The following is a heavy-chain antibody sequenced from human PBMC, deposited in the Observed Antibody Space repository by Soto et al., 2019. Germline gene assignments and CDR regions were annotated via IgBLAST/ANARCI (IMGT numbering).Heavy chain of an antibody. Sequence: QVQLVQSGAEVKKPGSSVTVSCKASGGTFSSYAISWVRQAPGQGLEWMGGIIPIFGTANYAQKFQGRVTITADKSTSTDYMELSSLRSEETAVYYCAREWNNEVVWGQGTLVTVSS. CDR3: AREWNNEVV. CDR1: GGTFSSYA. D-gene: IGHD1-1*01. V-gene: IGHV1-69*06. CDR2: IIPIFGTA. J-gene: IGHJ4*02.